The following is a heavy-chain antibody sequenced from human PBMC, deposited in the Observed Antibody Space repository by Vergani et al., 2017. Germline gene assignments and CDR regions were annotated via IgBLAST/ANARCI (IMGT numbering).Heavy chain of an antibody. J-gene: IGHJ4*02. CDR1: GGSINSHNYY. Sequence: QVQLQESGPGLVKPSQTLSLTCTVSGGSINSHNYYWSWIRQPAGKGLEWIGRIHTSESTNYNPSLKSRVTMSEDTSKNQFSLNLTSVTAADTAVYFCARGSCLGCSCYKPLFDYWGQGILVTVSS. CDR3: ARGSCLGCSCYKPLFDY. D-gene: IGHD3-22*01. V-gene: IGHV4-61*02. CDR2: IHTSEST.